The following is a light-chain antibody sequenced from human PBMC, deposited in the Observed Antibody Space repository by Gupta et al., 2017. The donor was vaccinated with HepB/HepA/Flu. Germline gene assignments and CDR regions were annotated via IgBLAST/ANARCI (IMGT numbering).Light chain of an antibody. CDR1: QSVLYSSNNKNY. CDR3: QQDDSTPRT. CDR2: WAS. V-gene: IGKV4-1*01. J-gene: IGKJ1*01. Sequence: DILMTQSPDSLSVSLGERATINCKSSQSVLYSSNNKNYLAWYQQKPGQPPKLLIYWASTRESGVPDRFRGSGSGTDFTLTISSRQAEDVAVYYCQQDDSTPRTFGQGTKVEIK.